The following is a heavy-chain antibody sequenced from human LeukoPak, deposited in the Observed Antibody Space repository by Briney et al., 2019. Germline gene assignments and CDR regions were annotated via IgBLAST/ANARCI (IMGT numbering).Heavy chain of an antibody. CDR1: GFTFDDHA. CDR3: ARGPYPDY. Sequence: GGSLRLSCAASGFTFDDHAMHWVRQAPGKGLEWVAGISWHASIIDYADSVKGRFTISRDNAKNSLYLHIHSLRAEDTAVYYCARGPYPDYWGHGTLVTVSS. J-gene: IGHJ4*01. CDR2: ISWHASII. V-gene: IGHV3-9*01.